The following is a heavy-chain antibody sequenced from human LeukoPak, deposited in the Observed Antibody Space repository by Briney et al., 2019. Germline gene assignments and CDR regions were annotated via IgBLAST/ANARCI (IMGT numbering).Heavy chain of an antibody. J-gene: IGHJ6*04. CDR3: VIHGSGSYVDYYYGMDV. D-gene: IGHD3-10*01. CDR1: GFTFSSYA. CDR2: ISSNGGST. Sequence: GGSLGLSCSASGFTFSSYAMHWVRQAPGKGLEYVSAISSNGGSTYYADSVKGRFTISRDNSKNTLYLQMSSLRAEDTAVYYCVIHGSGSYVDYYYGMDVWGKGTTVTVSS. V-gene: IGHV3-64D*06.